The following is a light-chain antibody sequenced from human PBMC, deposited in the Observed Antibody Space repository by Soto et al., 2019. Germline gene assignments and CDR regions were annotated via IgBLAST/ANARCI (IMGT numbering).Light chain of an antibody. CDR2: DVT. J-gene: IGLJ1*01. Sequence: QSVLTQPASVSGSPGQSITISCTGTSNDFGGYNYVSWYQQHPVKAPKLMIYDVTNRPSGVSDRFSGSKSGNTASLTISGLQAEDEADYYCSSYTSSSTPYVFGTGTKVTVL. CDR1: SNDFGGYNY. CDR3: SSYTSSSTPYV. V-gene: IGLV2-14*01.